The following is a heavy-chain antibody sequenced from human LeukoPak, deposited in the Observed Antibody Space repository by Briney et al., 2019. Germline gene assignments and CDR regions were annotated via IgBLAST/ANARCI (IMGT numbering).Heavy chain of an antibody. Sequence: SETLSLTCTVSGGSISSSSYYWGWIRQPPGKGLEWIGEINHSGSTNYNPSLKSRVTISVDTSKNQFSLKLSSVTAADTAVYYCARDQHNWNDLSIFDYWGQGTLVTVSS. CDR3: ARDQHNWNDLSIFDY. D-gene: IGHD1-20*01. CDR2: INHSGST. J-gene: IGHJ4*02. CDR1: GGSISSSSYY. V-gene: IGHV4-39*07.